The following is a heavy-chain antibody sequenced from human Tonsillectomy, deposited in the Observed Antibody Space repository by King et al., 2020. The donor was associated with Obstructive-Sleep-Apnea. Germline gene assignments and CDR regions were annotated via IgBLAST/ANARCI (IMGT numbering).Heavy chain of an antibody. CDR1: GGSISSGGYY. CDR2: IYYSVST. Sequence: VQLQESGPGLVKPSQTLSLTCTVSGGSISSGGYYWSWIRQHPGKGLEWIGYIYYSVSTYYNPSLKSRVTISVDTSKNQFSLKMSSVTAADTAVYYCARAGSWETVPDFDYWGQGTLVTVSS. D-gene: IGHD1-26*01. CDR3: ARAGSWETVPDFDY. V-gene: IGHV4-31*03. J-gene: IGHJ4*02.